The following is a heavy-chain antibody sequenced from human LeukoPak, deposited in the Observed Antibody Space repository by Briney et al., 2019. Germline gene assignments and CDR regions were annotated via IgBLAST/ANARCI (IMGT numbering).Heavy chain of an antibody. CDR3: ARDLGSIRRAYYYYGMDV. CDR2: IWYDGSNK. J-gene: IGHJ6*02. CDR1: GFTFSSYG. Sequence: GGSLRLSCAASGFTFSSYGMHWVRQAPGKGLEWVAVIWYDGSNKYYADSVKGRFTISRDNSKNTLYLQMNSLRAEDTAVYYCARDLGSIRRAYYYYGMDVWGQGTTVTVSS. D-gene: IGHD6-13*01. V-gene: IGHV3-33*01.